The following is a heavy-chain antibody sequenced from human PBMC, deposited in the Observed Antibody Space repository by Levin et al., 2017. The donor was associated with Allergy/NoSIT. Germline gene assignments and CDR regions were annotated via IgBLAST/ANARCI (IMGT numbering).Heavy chain of an antibody. V-gene: IGHV3-23*01. D-gene: IGHD3-22*01. CDR3: AKYDTSGYYYSYFDY. J-gene: IGHJ4*02. Sequence: PGGSLRLSCAASGFTFSSYAMSWVRQAPGKGLELVSAISNSGVSTYYADSVKGRFTISRDNSKNTLYLQMNSLRAEDTAVYYCAKYDTSGYYYSYFDYWGQGTLVTVSS. CDR1: GFTFSSYA. CDR2: ISNSGVST.